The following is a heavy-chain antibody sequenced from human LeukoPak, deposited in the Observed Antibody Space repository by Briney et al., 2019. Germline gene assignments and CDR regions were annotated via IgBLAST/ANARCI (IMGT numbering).Heavy chain of an antibody. D-gene: IGHD3-10*01. J-gene: IGHJ4*02. CDR3: ARGGSMVRGVL. V-gene: IGHV3-53*01. CDR2: MNSGGET. CDR1: GFTVSSDL. Sequence: PGGSLRLSCVVSGFTVSSDLMNWVRQAPGKGLEWVSAMNSGGETYYADSVRGRFIISRGKSRNTLYLQMNSLRVDDTAVYYCARGGSMVRGVLWGQGTLVTVSS.